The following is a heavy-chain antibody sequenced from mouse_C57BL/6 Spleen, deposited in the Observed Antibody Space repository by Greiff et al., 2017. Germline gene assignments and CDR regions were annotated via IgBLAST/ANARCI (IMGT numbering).Heavy chain of an antibody. CDR1: GYTFTSYW. CDR3: ARGGSTVVAPDPFAY. CDR2: IDPSDSYT. Sequence: VQLQQPGAELVKPGASVKLSCKASGYTFTSYWMQWVKQRPGQGTEWIGEIDPSDSYTNYNQKFKGKATLTVDTSSSTAYMQLSSLTSEDSAVYYCARGGSTVVAPDPFAYWGQGTLVTVSA. D-gene: IGHD1-1*01. V-gene: IGHV1-50*01. J-gene: IGHJ3*01.